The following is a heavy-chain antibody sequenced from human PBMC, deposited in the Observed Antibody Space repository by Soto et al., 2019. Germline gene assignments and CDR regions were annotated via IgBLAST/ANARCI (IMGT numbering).Heavy chain of an antibody. CDR2: IYHSGST. Sequence: QVQLQESGPGLVKPSGTLSLTCAVSGGSISSSNWWSWVRQPPGKGLEWIGEIYHSGSTNYNPSLKGRATIPVDKPKNQFSLKLSSVTAADTAVYYCAGAPLEKYCSGGSCSSASWGQGTLVTVSS. J-gene: IGHJ5*02. V-gene: IGHV4-4*02. D-gene: IGHD2-15*01. CDR3: AGAPLEKYCSGGSCSSAS. CDR1: GGSISSSNW.